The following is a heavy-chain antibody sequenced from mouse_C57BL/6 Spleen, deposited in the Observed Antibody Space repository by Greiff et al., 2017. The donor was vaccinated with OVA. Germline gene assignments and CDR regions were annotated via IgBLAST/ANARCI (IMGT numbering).Heavy chain of an antibody. J-gene: IGHJ2*01. CDR2: INPNNGGT. D-gene: IGHD4-1*01. CDR1: GYTFTDYY. CDR3: ARSGELAYFDY. Sequence: EVQLQQSGPELVKPGASVKISCKASGYTFTDYYMNWVKQSHGKSLEWIGDINPNNGGTSYNQKFKGKATLTVDKSSSTAYMELRSLTSEDSAVYYCARSGELAYFDYWGQGTTLTVSS. V-gene: IGHV1-26*01.